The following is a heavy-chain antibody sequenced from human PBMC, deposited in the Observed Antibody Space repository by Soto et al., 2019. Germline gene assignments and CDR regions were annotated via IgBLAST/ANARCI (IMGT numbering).Heavy chain of an antibody. CDR1: GYTFTSYY. J-gene: IGHJ4*02. CDR2: INPSGSST. CDR3: ARDLEQQLVPAT. V-gene: IGHV1-46*01. D-gene: IGHD6-13*01. Sequence: QVQLVQSGAEVKKPGASVKVSCKASGYTFTSYYMHWVRQAPGQGLEWMGIINPSGSSTSYAQKYKGRVTMTRDTSTSTVYMELSSLRSEDTAVYYCARDLEQQLVPATWGQGTLVTVSS.